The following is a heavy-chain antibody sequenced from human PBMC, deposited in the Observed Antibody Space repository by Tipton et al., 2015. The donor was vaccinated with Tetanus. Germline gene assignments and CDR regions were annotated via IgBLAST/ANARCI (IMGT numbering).Heavy chain of an antibody. Sequence: SLRLSCAASGFTFSSYGMHWVRQAPGKGLEWVAVIWYDGSNKYYADSVKGRFTISRDNSKNTLYLQMNSLRAEDTAVYYCARGTSRIVYYFDYWAQGPRSPSPQ. J-gene: IGHJ4*02. CDR2: IWYDGSNK. CDR1: GFTFSSYG. V-gene: IGHV3-33*01. D-gene: IGHD2-21*01. CDR3: ARGTSRIVYYFDY.